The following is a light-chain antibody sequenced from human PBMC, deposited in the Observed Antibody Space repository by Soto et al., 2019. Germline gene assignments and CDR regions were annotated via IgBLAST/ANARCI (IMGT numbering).Light chain of an antibody. CDR2: GAS. CDR3: QQYDSSPLT. J-gene: IGKJ4*01. CDR1: QHASQT. Sequence: EIVMTQSPGTLSVSPGERVTLSCRASQHASQTLAWYQQKPGQAPRLLIYGASTRATGTPARFSGSGSGREFTLTISSLQSEDSAVYYCQQYDSSPLTFGGGTKVDIK. V-gene: IGKV3-15*01.